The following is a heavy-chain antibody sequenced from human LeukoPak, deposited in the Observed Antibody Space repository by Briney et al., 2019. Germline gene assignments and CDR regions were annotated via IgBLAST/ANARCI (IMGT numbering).Heavy chain of an antibody. D-gene: IGHD3-10*01. V-gene: IGHV2-5*02. CDR1: GFSLSTSGVG. J-gene: IGHJ5*02. Sequence: ESGPTLVKPTQTLTLTCTFSGFSLSTSGVGVGWIRQPPGKALEWPALIYWDDDKRYSPSLKSRLTITKDTSKNQVVLTMTNMDPVDTATYYCAHSDTYYYGSGSYYPNWFDPWGQGTLVTVSS. CDR2: IYWDDDK. CDR3: AHSDTYYYGSGSYYPNWFDP.